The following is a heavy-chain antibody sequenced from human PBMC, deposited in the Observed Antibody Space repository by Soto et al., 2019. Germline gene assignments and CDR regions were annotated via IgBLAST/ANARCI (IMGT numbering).Heavy chain of an antibody. CDR2: INHSGGRT. J-gene: IGHJ3*02. CDR3: AILKTSLGAAAGLMLGDI. Sequence: GASAEPSLDARRYGFACCYRRWPQHSPEQGLEWMGIINHSGGRTSYAQKFQGRVTMTRDTSTSTVYMELSSLRSEDTAVYYCAILKTSLGAAAGLMLGDIWGQAPMVTV. V-gene: IGHV1-46*01. D-gene: IGHD6-13*01. CDR1: RYGFACCY.